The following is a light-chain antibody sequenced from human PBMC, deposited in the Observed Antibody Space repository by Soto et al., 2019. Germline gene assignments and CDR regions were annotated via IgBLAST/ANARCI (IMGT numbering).Light chain of an antibody. CDR3: QKYYSSTWT. J-gene: IGKJ1*01. CDR1: QSVLYSSNNENY. V-gene: IGKV4-1*01. CDR2: WAS. Sequence: DIVMTQSPDSLAVSLGERATINCKSSQSVLYSSNNENYLAWYQQKPGQPPKLLIYWASTRESGVPDRFSGSWSGTDLPLTITSLPAEDVAVYYCQKYYSSTWTFGQGTKVEIK.